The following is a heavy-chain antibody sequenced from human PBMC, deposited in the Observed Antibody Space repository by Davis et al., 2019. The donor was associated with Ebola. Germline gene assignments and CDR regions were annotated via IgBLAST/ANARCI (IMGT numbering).Heavy chain of an antibody. D-gene: IGHD6-19*01. Sequence: ASVKVSCKASGYTFTSYGISWVRQAPGQGLEWMGWISAYNGNTNYAQKLQGRVTMTTDTSTSTAYMELSSLRSEDTAVYYCAREGQWLVPYYYGMDVWGQGTTVTVSS. CDR2: ISAYNGNT. CDR1: GYTFTSYG. V-gene: IGHV1-18*01. J-gene: IGHJ6*02. CDR3: AREGQWLVPYYYGMDV.